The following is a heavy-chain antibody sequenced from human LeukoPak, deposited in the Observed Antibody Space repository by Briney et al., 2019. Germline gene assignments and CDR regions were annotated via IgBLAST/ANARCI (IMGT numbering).Heavy chain of an antibody. J-gene: IGHJ6*03. CDR1: GGSFSGYY. Sequence: SETLSLTCAVYGGSFSGYYWSWIRQPPGKGLEWIGEINHSGSTNYNPSLKSRVIISVDTSKNQFSLKLSSVTAADTAVYYCARGSAFRLGYCSSTSCYIYYMDVWGKGTTVTVSS. CDR3: ARGSAFRLGYCSSTSCYIYYMDV. CDR2: INHSGST. D-gene: IGHD2-2*02. V-gene: IGHV4-34*01.